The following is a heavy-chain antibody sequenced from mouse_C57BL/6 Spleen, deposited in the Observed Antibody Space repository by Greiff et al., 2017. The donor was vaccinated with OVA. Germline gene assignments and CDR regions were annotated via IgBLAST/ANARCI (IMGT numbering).Heavy chain of an antibody. J-gene: IGHJ3*01. V-gene: IGHV1-69*01. D-gene: IGHD2-1*01. CDR3: ARGGGNLPFAY. CDR1: GYTFTSYW. Sequence: QVQLQQPGAELVMPGASVKLSCKASGYTFTSYWMHWVKQRPGQGLEWIGEIDPSDSYTNYNQKFKGKYTLTVDKSSSTAYMQLSSLTSEDSAVYYCARGGGNLPFAYWGQGTLVTVSA. CDR2: IDPSDSYT.